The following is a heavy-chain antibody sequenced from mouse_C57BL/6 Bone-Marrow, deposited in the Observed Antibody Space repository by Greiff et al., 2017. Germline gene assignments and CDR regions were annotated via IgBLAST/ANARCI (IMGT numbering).Heavy chain of an antibody. CDR2: IYPGGGYT. CDR3: ARYRLNYFDY. D-gene: IGHD2-12*01. J-gene: IGHJ2*01. CDR1: GYTFTNYW. V-gene: IGHV1-63*01. Sequence: QVQLKQSGAELVRPGTSVKMSCKASGYTFTNYWIGWAKQRPGHGLEWIGDIYPGGGYTNYNAKFKGKATLTADKSSSTAYMQFSSLTSEDAAIYYCARYRLNYFDYWGQGTTLTVSS.